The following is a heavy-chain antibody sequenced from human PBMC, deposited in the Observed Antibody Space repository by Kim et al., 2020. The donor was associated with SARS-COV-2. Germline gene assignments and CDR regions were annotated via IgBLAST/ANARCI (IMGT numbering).Heavy chain of an antibody. Sequence: GGSLRLSCAASGFTFSSYSMNWVRQAPGKGLEWVSYISSSSSTIYYADSVKGRFTISRDNAKNSLYLQMNSLRAEDTAVYYCARDQGGPTHAFDIWGQGTMVTVSS. CDR1: GFTFSSYS. D-gene: IGHD1-26*01. CDR3: ARDQGGPTHAFDI. CDR2: ISSSSSTI. V-gene: IGHV3-48*01. J-gene: IGHJ3*02.